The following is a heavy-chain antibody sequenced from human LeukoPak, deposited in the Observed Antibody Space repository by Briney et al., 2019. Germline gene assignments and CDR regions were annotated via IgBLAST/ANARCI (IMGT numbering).Heavy chain of an antibody. D-gene: IGHD6-13*01. J-gene: IGHJ4*02. V-gene: IGHV1-8*01. CDR2: MNPNSGNT. CDR3: ARDARIAAHRGAVRY. CDR1: GYAFTSYD. Sequence: ASVKFSCKASGYAFTSYDINWVRQATGQGLEWMGWMNPNSGNTGYAQKFQGRVTMTRNTSISTAYMELSSLRSEDTAVYYCARDARIAAHRGAVRYWGQGTLVTVSS.